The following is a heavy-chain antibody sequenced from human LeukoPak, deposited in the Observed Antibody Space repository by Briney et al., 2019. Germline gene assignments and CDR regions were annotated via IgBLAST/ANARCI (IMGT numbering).Heavy chain of an antibody. J-gene: IGHJ3*02. CDR1: GFTFSSYW. CDR3: AREGPAEQWLVQDAFDI. D-gene: IGHD6-19*01. Sequence: AGGSLRLSCAASGFTFSSYWMSWVRQAPGKGLEWVANIKQDGSEKYYVDSVKGRFTISRDNAKNSLYLQMNSLRAEDTAVYYCAREGPAEQWLVQDAFDIWGQGAMVTVSS. V-gene: IGHV3-7*01. CDR2: IKQDGSEK.